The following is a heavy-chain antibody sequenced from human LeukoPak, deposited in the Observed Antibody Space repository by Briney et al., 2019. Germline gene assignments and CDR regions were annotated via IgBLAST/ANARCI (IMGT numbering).Heavy chain of an antibody. D-gene: IGHD6-13*01. CDR3: ASWLAGYSSSWYDY. J-gene: IGHJ4*02. CDR2: IYYSGST. Sequence: SQTLSLTCTVSGGSISSGGYYWSWIRQHPGKGLEWIGYIYYSGSTNYNPSLKSRVTISVDTSKNQFSLKLSSVTAADTAVYYCASWLAGYSSSWYDYWGQGTLVTVSS. CDR1: GGSISSGGYY. V-gene: IGHV4-31*03.